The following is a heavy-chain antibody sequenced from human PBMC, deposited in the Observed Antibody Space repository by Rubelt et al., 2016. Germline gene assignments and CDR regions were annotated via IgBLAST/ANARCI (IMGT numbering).Heavy chain of an antibody. D-gene: IGHD2/OR15-2a*01. CDR3: AKDGSLLNWYFDL. J-gene: IGHJ2*01. CDR1: GLTFDDYA. V-gene: IGHV3-43*02. CDR2: ISGEGGST. Sequence: EVQLVESGGGVVQPGGSLRLSCAASGLTFDDYAMHWVRQDPGKGLEWVSLISGEGGSTYHADAVKGRFTISRENSKNSLYLQMNSLRTEDTALYYCAKDGSLLNWYFDLWGRGTLVTVSS.